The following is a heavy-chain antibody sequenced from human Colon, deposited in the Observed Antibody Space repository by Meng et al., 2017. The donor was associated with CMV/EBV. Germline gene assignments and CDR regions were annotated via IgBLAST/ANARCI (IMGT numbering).Heavy chain of an antibody. Sequence: KASGVIFSSSYLHWIRQGPGQGFDWVRMVSRKGERPKDAQKFQGRVTLTRDTSTSTFYMELSSLVSEGTAVYYCARMFAASSGWLDPWGQGTLVTVSS. CDR2: VSRKGERP. V-gene: IGHV1-46*01. CDR1: GVIFSSSY. CDR3: ARMFAASSGWLDP. J-gene: IGHJ5*02. D-gene: IGHD6-6*01.